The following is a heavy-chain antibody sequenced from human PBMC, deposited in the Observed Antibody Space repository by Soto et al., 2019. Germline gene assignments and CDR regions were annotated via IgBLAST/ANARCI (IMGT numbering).Heavy chain of an antibody. D-gene: IGHD3-22*01. CDR1: GGSFSSYA. Sequence: QDQLVQSGAEVKKPGSSVKVSCKASGGSFSSYAIHWVRQAPGQGLEWMGEITPVFGTADYAQKFQGRIRITAATSGGVVSMELSSLKFDDTAVYFCARDTYYFHSRDYHWFDPWGQGTLVTVSS. V-gene: IGHV1-69*14. CDR3: ARDTYYFHSRDYHWFDP. CDR2: ITPVFGTA. J-gene: IGHJ5*02.